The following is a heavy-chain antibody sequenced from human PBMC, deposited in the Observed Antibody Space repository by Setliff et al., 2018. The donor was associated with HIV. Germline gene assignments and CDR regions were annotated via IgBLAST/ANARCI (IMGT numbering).Heavy chain of an antibody. J-gene: IGHJ6*03. CDR3: ARGLSIFGVATPGFYSFMDV. CDR2: IYTSGST. Sequence: KPSETLSLTCTVSGGSISSGSYYWSWIRQPAGKGLEWIGRIYTSGSTNYNPSLKSRVTISVDTSKNQFSLKLNSVTAADTAVYYCARGLSIFGVATPGFYSFMDVWGKGTTVTVSS. CDR1: GGSISSGSYY. V-gene: IGHV4-61*02. D-gene: IGHD3-3*01.